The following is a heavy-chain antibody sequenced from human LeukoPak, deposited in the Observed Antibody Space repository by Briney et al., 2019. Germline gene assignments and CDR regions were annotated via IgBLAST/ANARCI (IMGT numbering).Heavy chain of an antibody. CDR1: GYTFTGYY. D-gene: IGHD6-19*01. J-gene: IGHJ4*02. V-gene: IGHV1-2*02. CDR2: INPNSGGT. Sequence: WASVTVSCKASGYTFTGYYMHWVRQAPGQGLEWMGWINPNSGGTNYAQKFQGRVTMTRDTSISTAYMELSRLRSDDTAVCYCARDPGQWLVRTDYFDYWGQGTLVTVSS. CDR3: ARDPGQWLVRTDYFDY.